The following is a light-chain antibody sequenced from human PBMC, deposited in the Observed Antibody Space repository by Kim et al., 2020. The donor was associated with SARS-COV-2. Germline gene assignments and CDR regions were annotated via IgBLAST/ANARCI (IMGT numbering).Light chain of an antibody. V-gene: IGLV3-1*01. CDR3: QAWDSSPVV. CDR1: ELDNKY. J-gene: IGLJ2*01. Sequence: VAPGQTASITCSGDELDNKYACWYQQKPGQSPVLVIYQDTKRPSGIPERFSGSNSGNTATLTISGTQAMDEADYYCQAWDSSPVVFGGGTQLTVL. CDR2: QDT.